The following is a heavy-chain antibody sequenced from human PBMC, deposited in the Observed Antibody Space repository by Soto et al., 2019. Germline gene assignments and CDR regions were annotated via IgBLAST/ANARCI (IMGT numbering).Heavy chain of an antibody. CDR1: GYTFTSYG. Sequence: ASVKVSCKASGYTFTSYGISWVRQAPGQGLEWMGWISAYNGNTNYAQKLQGRVTMTTDTSTSTAYMELRSLRSDDTAVYYCARGRSPHYYDSSGNWFDPWGQGTLVTVSS. CDR2: ISAYNGNT. V-gene: IGHV1-18*01. D-gene: IGHD3-22*01. J-gene: IGHJ5*02. CDR3: ARGRSPHYYDSSGNWFDP.